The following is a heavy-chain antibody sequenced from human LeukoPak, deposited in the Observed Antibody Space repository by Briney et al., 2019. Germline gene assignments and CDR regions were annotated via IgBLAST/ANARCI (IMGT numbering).Heavy chain of an antibody. D-gene: IGHD3-3*01. CDR3: ARVGGYYDFWSGYYIDPLFDY. CDR2: MHSSGTT. Sequence: KPSETLSLTCTVSGGSISSGGYYWNWIRQPPGKALEWIGYMHSSGTTSYNLSLEGRVTISLDTSRNQFSLKLSSVTAADTAVYYCARVGGYYDFWSGYYIDPLFDYWGQGTLVTVSS. CDR1: GGSISSGGYY. J-gene: IGHJ4*02. V-gene: IGHV4-61*08.